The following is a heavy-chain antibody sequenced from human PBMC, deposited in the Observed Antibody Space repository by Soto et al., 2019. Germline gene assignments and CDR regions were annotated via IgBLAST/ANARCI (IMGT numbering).Heavy chain of an antibody. CDR1: GGSFSGYY. V-gene: IGHV4-34*01. CDR3: ARVVAAIGGWFDP. Sequence: SETLSLTCAVYGGSFSGYYWSWIRQPPGKGLEWIGEINHSGSTNYNPSLKSRVTISVDTSKNQFSLKLSSVAAADTAVYYCARVVAAIGGWFDPWGQGTLVTVSS. CDR2: INHSGST. D-gene: IGHD2-15*01. J-gene: IGHJ5*02.